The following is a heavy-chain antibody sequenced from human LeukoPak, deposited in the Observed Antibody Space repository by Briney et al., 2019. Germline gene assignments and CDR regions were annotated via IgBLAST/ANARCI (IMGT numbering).Heavy chain of an antibody. CDR1: GYTFTINY. CDR2: INPSGDST. Sequence: ASVTVSCKASGYTFTINYIHWVRQAPGQGLEWMGVINPSGDSTTYAQNFQGRVTMTRDTSTSTVYMELRSLRSEDTAIYYCAKLATSDTGETYWGQGTLVTVSS. V-gene: IGHV1-46*01. D-gene: IGHD3-16*01. J-gene: IGHJ4*02. CDR3: AKLATSDTGETY.